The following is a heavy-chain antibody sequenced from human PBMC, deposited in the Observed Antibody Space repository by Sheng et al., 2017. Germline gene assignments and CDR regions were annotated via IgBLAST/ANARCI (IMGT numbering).Heavy chain of an antibody. D-gene: IGHD3-22*01. CDR2: INSDGTDT. CDR1: GFTFTGYW. V-gene: IGHV3-74*01. Sequence: EVQLVESGGGLIQPGGSLRLSCAASGFTFTGYWFHWVRQAPGKGLVWVSRINSDGTDTIYADSVKGRFTMSRDNPKNTLHLQMNILRDEDTAVYYCARGGYSHGFDIVGRRTMVTVSS. J-gene: IGHJ3*02. CDR3: ARGGYSHGFDI.